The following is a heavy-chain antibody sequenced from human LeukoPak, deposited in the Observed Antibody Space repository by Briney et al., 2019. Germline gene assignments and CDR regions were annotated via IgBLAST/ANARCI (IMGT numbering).Heavy chain of an antibody. D-gene: IGHD6-13*01. Sequence: SETLSLTCTVSGGSISSYYWSWIRQPAGKGLEWIGRIYTSGSTNYNPSLKSRVTMSVDTSKNQFSLKLSSVTAADTAVYYCARGSQREQQLVFSGMSYWYFDLWGRGTLVTVSS. V-gene: IGHV4-4*07. CDR3: ARGSQREQQLVFSGMSYWYFDL. CDR2: IYTSGST. CDR1: GGSISSYY. J-gene: IGHJ2*01.